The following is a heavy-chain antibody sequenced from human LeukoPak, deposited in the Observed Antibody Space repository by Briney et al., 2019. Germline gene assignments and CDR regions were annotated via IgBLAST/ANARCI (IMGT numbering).Heavy chain of an antibody. D-gene: IGHD2-15*01. CDR2: IYYSGST. Sequence: SETLSLTCTVSGGSISSSSYYWGWIRQPPGKGLEWIGSIYYSGSTYYNPSLKSRVTISVDTSKNQFSLKLSSVTAADTAVYYCARDRCSGGSCYSTGYFDYWGQGTLVTVSS. V-gene: IGHV4-39*07. J-gene: IGHJ4*02. CDR3: ARDRCSGGSCYSTGYFDY. CDR1: GGSISSSSYY.